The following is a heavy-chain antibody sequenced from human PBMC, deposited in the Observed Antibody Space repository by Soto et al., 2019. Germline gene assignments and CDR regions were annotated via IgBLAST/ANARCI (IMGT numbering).Heavy chain of an antibody. CDR2: IRSKANSYAT. D-gene: IGHD3-3*01. J-gene: IGHJ4*02. Sequence: WGSLRLSCAASVFTFSGSAMHWFRQASGKGLEWVGRIRSKANSYATAYAASVKGRFTISRDDSKNTAYLQMNSLKTEDTAVYYCTRLEMASGNSAYWGQGTLVTVSS. V-gene: IGHV3-73*01. CDR1: VFTFSGSA. CDR3: TRLEMASGNSAY.